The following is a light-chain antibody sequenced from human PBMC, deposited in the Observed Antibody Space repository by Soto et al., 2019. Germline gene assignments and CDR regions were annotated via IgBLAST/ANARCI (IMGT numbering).Light chain of an antibody. CDR2: LNSDGSH. CDR1: SGHSSYA. V-gene: IGLV4-69*01. Sequence: QSVLTQSPSASASLGAPVKLTCTLSSGHSSYAIAWHQQQPEKGPRYLMKLNSDGSHSKGDGIPDRFSGSSSGAERYLTISSLQSEDEADYYCQTWGTGTRGVFGGGTKLTVL. CDR3: QTWGTGTRGV. J-gene: IGLJ3*02.